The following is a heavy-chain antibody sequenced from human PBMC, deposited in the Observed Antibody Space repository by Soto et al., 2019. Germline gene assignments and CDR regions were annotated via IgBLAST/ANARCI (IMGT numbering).Heavy chain of an antibody. V-gene: IGHV1-69*01. CDR2: IIAEVGTA. CDR3: ARNFKGRFDA. Sequence: QVQLVQSGTEVKKPGSSVKVSCKASGGTFVSHAITWIRQAPGHGPECLGWIIAEVGTANYPQKFQGRVTIAADASMSKVSMELTTLTFDDTAIYYCARNFKGRFDAWGQGTLVTVS. J-gene: IGHJ5*02. CDR1: GGTFVSHA.